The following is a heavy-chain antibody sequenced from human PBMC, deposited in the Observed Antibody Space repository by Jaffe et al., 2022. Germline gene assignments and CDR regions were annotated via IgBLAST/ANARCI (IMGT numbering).Heavy chain of an antibody. CDR3: AKEIGMTTVTTISDY. J-gene: IGHJ4*02. V-gene: IGHV3-30*18. CDR1: GFTFSSYG. CDR2: ISYDGSNK. D-gene: IGHD4-17*01. Sequence: QVQLVESGGGVVQPGRSLRLSCAASGFTFSSYGMHWVRQAPGKGLEWVAVISYDGSNKYYADSVKGRFTISRDNSKNTLYLQMNSLRAEDTAVYYCAKEIGMTTVTTISDYWGQGTLVTVSS.